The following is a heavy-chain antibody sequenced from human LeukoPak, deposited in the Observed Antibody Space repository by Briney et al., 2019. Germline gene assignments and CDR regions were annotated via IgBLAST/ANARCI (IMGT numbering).Heavy chain of an antibody. CDR2: INHGGYT. Sequence: PSETLSLTCTVSGGSISSSSYYWGWIRQPPGKGLEWIGEINHGGYTNYNPSLKSRVTMSVDTSKNQFSLKLNSMTAADTAVYYCARLGSRVVWGQGTLVIVSS. CDR1: GGSISSSSYY. CDR3: ARLGSRVV. D-gene: IGHD3-10*01. V-gene: IGHV4-39*07. J-gene: IGHJ4*02.